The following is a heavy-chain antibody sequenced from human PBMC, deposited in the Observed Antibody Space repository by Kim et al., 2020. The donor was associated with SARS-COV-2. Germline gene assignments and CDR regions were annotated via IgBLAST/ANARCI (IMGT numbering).Heavy chain of an antibody. D-gene: IGHD3-10*01. J-gene: IGHJ6*02. V-gene: IGHV1-3*01. CDR3: ATVLWFGELLPRYGMDV. Sequence: FQGRVTITRDTSASTAYMELSSLRSEDTAVYYCATVLWFGELLPRYGMDVWGQGTTVTVSS.